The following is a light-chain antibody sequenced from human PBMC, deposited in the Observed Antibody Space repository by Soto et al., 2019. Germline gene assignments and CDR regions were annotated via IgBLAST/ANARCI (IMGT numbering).Light chain of an antibody. CDR3: QLYGSSRWT. J-gene: IGKJ1*01. V-gene: IGKV3-20*01. CDR1: QSVSSN. Sequence: EIVMTQSPVTLSVSPGERATLSCRASQSVSSNLAWYQQKPGQAPSLLIYGASTRATGIPDRFSGSRSGTDFTLTISRLEPEDFAVYFCQLYGSSRWTFGQGTKVDIK. CDR2: GAS.